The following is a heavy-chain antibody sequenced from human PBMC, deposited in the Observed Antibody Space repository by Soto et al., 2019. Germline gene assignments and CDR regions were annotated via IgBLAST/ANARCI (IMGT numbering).Heavy chain of an antibody. D-gene: IGHD2-21*01. CDR1: GYSFTSYW. V-gene: IGHV5-10-1*01. CDR3: ARGIKNFYGVDV. CDR2: IDPSDSYT. Sequence: GESLKISCKGSGYSFTSYWISWVRQMPGKGLEWMGRIDPSDSYTNYSPSFQGHVTISRDNAKNTVYLQMNSLRAEDTAMYYCARGIKNFYGVDVWGQGTTVTVSS. J-gene: IGHJ6*02.